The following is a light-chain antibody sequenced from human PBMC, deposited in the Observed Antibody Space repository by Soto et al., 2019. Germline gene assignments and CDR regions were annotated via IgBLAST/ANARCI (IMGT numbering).Light chain of an antibody. CDR2: KAS. CDR1: QSISSW. J-gene: IGKJ1*01. CDR3: QQYNSYWT. Sequence: DIQMTQSPSTLSASVGDRVTITCRASQSISSWLAWYQQKPGKAPKLLIYKASSLQSGVPSRFSGSGSGTEFTLTLSSLQPDDFATCYCQQYNSYWTFGQGTKVEIK. V-gene: IGKV1-5*03.